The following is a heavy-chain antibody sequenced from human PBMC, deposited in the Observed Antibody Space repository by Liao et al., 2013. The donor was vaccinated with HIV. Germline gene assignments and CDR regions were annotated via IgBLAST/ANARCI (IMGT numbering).Heavy chain of an antibody. V-gene: IGHV4-34*01. J-gene: IGHJ3*01. CDR3: ARESILIHTDALDL. CDR2: INHRGRT. Sequence: QVQLQQWGAGLLKPAETLSLTCAVYGGSLSGSYWNWIRQLPGKGLEWIGKINHRGRTDYNPSLKSRVSMSVDPSKNQFSLKLSSVTAADTAVYYCARESILIHTDALDLWGQGTMVTVSS. CDR1: GGSLSGSY.